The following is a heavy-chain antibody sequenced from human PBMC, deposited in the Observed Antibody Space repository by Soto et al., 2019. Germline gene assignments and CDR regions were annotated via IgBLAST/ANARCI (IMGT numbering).Heavy chain of an antibody. CDR3: ARSLGIGYYYGMDV. CDR1: GGSFSGYH. J-gene: IGHJ6*02. V-gene: IGHV4-34*01. D-gene: IGHD3-10*01. Sequence: SATLSLTCSVYGGSFSGYHWSWIRPTPGKGLEWIGEINHSGSTNYNPSLKSRVTISVDTSKNQFSLNLSSVTAADTTVYYCARSLGIGYYYGMDVWGQGTTVTVS. CDR2: INHSGST.